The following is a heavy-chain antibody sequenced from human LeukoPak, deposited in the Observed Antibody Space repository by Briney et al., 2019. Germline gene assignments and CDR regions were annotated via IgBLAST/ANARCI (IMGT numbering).Heavy chain of an antibody. V-gene: IGHV1-46*01. J-gene: IGHJ5*02. Sequence: PGASVKVSCKASGYTFTSYYMHWVRQAPGQGLEWMGIINPSGGSTSYAQKFQGRVTMTRDMSTSTVYMELSSLRSEDTAVYYCATHCTNGVCYTRSWFDPWGQGTLVTVSS. CDR2: INPSGGST. CDR1: GYTFTSYY. D-gene: IGHD2-8*01. CDR3: ATHCTNGVCYTRSWFDP.